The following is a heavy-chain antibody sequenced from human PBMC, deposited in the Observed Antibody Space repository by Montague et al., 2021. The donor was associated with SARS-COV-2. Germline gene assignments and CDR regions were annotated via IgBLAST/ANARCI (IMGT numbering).Heavy chain of an antibody. CDR2: TYYSGST. CDR3: ARQPLTTMILVAITKPRRYFDL. CDR1: GGPINSRSYY. J-gene: IGHJ2*01. Sequence: SETLSLTCTVSGGPINSRSYYWGWIRQPPGKGLEWIGSTYYSGSTYYNPSLKSRVTISVDTSKNQFSLKLSSVTAADTAVYYCARQPLTTMILVAITKPRRYFDLWGHGTLVTVSS. V-gene: IGHV4-39*01. D-gene: IGHD3-22*01.